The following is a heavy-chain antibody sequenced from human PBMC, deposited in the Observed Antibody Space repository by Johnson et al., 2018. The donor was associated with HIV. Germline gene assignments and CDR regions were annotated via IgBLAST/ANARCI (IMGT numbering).Heavy chain of an antibody. V-gene: IGHV3-33*01. CDR2: IWYDGSKK. Sequence: VQLVESGGGVVQPGRSLRLSCEASGFTFKNYAMHWVRQAPGKGLEWVAVIWYDGSKKHYADSVKGRFTISRDNSKNTLYLQMNSLRAEDTAVYYCARGVGGRTADAFDIWGQGTMVTVSS. CDR1: GFTFKNYA. D-gene: IGHD3-16*01. J-gene: IGHJ3*02. CDR3: ARGVGGRTADAFDI.